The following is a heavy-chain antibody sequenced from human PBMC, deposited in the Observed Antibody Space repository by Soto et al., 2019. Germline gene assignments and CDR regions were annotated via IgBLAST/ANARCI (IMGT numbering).Heavy chain of an antibody. Sequence: EVQLLESGVGFLQPGGSLRLSCAASGFTFGGYAMNWVRQAPGKGLEWVSGISGGGDATFYTDSVKGRFTISRDNSGNTLYLQMNSLRAEDTAVYFCGRKSQGSVTVTGNWYFDLWGRGTLVTVSS. CDR2: ISGGGDAT. CDR1: GFTFGGYA. J-gene: IGHJ2*01. V-gene: IGHV3-23*01. D-gene: IGHD4-17*01. CDR3: GRKSQGSVTVTGNWYFDL.